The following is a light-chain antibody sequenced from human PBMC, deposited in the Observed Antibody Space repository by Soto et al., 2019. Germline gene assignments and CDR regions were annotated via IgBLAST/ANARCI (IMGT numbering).Light chain of an antibody. CDR1: QGIRND. CDR2: AAS. CDR3: LQDYNYPRT. V-gene: IGKV1-6*01. J-gene: IGKJ1*01. Sequence: AIQMTQSPSSLSASVGDRVTITCRASQGIRNDLGWYQQKPGKAPKLLIYAASSLQSGVPSRLSGSGSGTDFTLTISSQQPEDFATYYCLQDYNYPRTFGQGTKVDIK.